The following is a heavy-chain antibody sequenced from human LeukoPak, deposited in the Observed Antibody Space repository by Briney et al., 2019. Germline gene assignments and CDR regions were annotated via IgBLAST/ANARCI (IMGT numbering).Heavy chain of an antibody. V-gene: IGHV1-69*06. CDR2: IIPIFGTA. D-gene: IGHD3-16*01. J-gene: IGHJ4*02. CDR3: ASSSWGLYYFDY. Sequence: ASVKVSCKASGGTFSSYAISWVRQAPGQGLEWMGGIIPIFGTANYAQKFQGRVTITADKSTSTAYMELSSPRAEDTAVYYCASSSWGLYYFDYWGQGTLVTVSS. CDR1: GGTFSSYA.